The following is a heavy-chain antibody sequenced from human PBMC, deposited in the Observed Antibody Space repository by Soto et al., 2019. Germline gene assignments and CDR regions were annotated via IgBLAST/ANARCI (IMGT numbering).Heavy chain of an antibody. D-gene: IGHD2-15*01. Sequence: VQLVESGGGLVQPGGSLRLSCAASGFTFSSYSMNWVRQAPGKGLEWVSYISSSSSTIYYADSVKGRFTISRDNAKNSLYLQMNSLRDEDTAVYYCARYCSGGSCYPWDAFDIWGQGTMVTVSS. V-gene: IGHV3-48*02. J-gene: IGHJ3*02. CDR2: ISSSSSTI. CDR1: GFTFSSYS. CDR3: ARYCSGGSCYPWDAFDI.